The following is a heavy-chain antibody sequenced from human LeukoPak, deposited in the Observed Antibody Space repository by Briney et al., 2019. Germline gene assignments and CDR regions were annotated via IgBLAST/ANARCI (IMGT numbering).Heavy chain of an antibody. J-gene: IGHJ5*02. CDR3: ARDDGSGWSPALNWFDP. CDR1: GGSFSGYY. D-gene: IGHD6-19*01. V-gene: IGHV4-34*01. Sequence: SETLSLTCAVYGGSFSGYYWSWIRQPPGKGLEWIGEINHSGSTNYNPSLKSRVTKSVDTSKNQFSLQLNSVTPEDTAVYYCARDDGSGWSPALNWFDPWGQGTLVTVSS. CDR2: INHSGST.